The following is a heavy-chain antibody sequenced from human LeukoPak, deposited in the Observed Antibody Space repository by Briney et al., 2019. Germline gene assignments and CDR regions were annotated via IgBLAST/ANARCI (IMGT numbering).Heavy chain of an antibody. Sequence: TGGSLRLSCAASGFTFSSYAMSWVRQAPGKGLEWVSAISGSGGSTYYADSVKGRFTISRDKSKNTLYLQMNSLRAEDTAVYYCAKDSMATRASDYWGQGTLVTVSS. CDR2: ISGSGGST. CDR3: AKDSMATRASDY. J-gene: IGHJ4*02. V-gene: IGHV3-23*01. D-gene: IGHD5-24*01. CDR1: GFTFSSYA.